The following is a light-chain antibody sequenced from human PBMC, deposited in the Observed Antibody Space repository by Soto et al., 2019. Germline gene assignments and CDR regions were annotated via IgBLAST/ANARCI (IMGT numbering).Light chain of an antibody. CDR3: QQYNNWPRT. CDR1: QSVSSN. J-gene: IGKJ1*01. Sequence: IVVTHSPATLSVSKGERATLSCRASQSVSSNLAWYQQKPGQAPRLLIYGASTRATGIPARFSGSGSGTEFTLTISSLQSEDFAVYYCQQYNNWPRTFGQGTKVDIK. V-gene: IGKV3-15*01. CDR2: GAS.